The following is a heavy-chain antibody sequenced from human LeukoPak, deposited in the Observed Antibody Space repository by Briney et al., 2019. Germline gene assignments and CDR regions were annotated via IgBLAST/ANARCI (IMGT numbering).Heavy chain of an antibody. D-gene: IGHD6-13*01. Sequence: SATLSLTCTVSGGSISSYYWSWIRQPPGKGLEWIGYIYYSGSTNYNPSLKSRVTISVDTSKNQFSLKLSSVTAADTAVYYCAREAAAAGTIDYWGQGTLVTVSS. J-gene: IGHJ4*02. CDR2: IYYSGST. CDR1: GGSISSYY. V-gene: IGHV4-59*01. CDR3: AREAAAAGTIDY.